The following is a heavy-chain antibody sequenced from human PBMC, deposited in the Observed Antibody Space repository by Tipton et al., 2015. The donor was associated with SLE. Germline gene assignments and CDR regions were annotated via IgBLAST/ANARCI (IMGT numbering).Heavy chain of an antibody. CDR3: AKTDLMEVGGPTFDI. CDR2: IYYSGST. D-gene: IGHD1-26*01. CDR1: GGSISSHY. V-gene: IGHV4-59*08. Sequence: TLSLTFTVSGGSISSHYWSWIRQPPGKGLEWIGYIYYSGSTNYNPSLKSRVTISVDTSKNQFSLKLSSVTAADTAVYYCAKTDLMEVGGPTFDIWGQGTMATVSS. J-gene: IGHJ3*02.